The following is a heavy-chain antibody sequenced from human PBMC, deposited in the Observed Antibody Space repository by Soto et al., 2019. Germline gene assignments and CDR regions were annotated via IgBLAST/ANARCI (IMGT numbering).Heavy chain of an antibody. V-gene: IGHV3-30*18. CDR2: ISYDGSIK. D-gene: IGHD3-22*01. Sequence: GGSLRLSCAASAFTFSNYGMHWVRQAPGKGLEWVALISYDGSIKYYPDSVKGRFTISRDNSKNTLYLQMTSLRAEDTAVYYCAKDYYDSSGYYPYYFDYWGQGTLVTVSS. CDR3: AKDYYDSSGYYPYYFDY. J-gene: IGHJ4*02. CDR1: AFTFSNYG.